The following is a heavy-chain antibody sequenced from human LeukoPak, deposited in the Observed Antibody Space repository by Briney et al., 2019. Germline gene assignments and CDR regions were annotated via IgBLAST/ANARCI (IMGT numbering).Heavy chain of an antibody. V-gene: IGHV3-33*01. Sequence: GRSLRHSCAASGFTFSSYGMHWVRQAPGKGLEWVAVIWYDGSNKYYADSVKGRFTISRDNSKNTLYLQMNSLRAEDTAVYYCARVGADIVVDYYYYYMDVWGKGTTVTVSS. CDR2: IWYDGSNK. D-gene: IGHD2-2*01. J-gene: IGHJ6*03. CDR3: ARVGADIVVDYYYYYMDV. CDR1: GFTFSSYG.